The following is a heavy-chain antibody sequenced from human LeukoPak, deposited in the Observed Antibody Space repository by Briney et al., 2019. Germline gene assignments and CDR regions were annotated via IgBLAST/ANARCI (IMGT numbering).Heavy chain of an antibody. CDR2: MNPYSGDR. D-gene: IGHD4-17*01. CDR1: GYTFTTYH. CDR3: ARTTSLTASGYDY. Sequence: ASVKVSCKTSGYTFTTYHINWVRQATGQGLEWLGWMNPYSGDRGYAQKIQGRRSITSYTSISTAYMELSSLRSDDTAVYFCARTTSLTASGYDYWGQGTLVTVSS. J-gene: IGHJ4*02. V-gene: IGHV1-8*03.